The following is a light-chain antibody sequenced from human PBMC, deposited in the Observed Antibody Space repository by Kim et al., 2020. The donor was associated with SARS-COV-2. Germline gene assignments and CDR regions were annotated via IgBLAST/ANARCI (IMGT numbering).Light chain of an antibody. CDR2: KAS. Sequence: DIQMTQSPSTLSASVGDRVTITCRASQSISGWLAWYQQKPGKAPKLLIYKASTLQSGVPSRFSGSGSGTEFTLTISSLQPDDFATYYCQHFNSYSWTFGQGTKVDIK. J-gene: IGKJ1*01. CDR1: QSISGW. V-gene: IGKV1-5*03. CDR3: QHFNSYSWT.